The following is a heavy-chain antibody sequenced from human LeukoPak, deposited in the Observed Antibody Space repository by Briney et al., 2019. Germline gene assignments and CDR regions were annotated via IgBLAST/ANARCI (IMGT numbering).Heavy chain of an antibody. V-gene: IGHV3-23*01. CDR2: FSGSGGST. D-gene: IGHD3-3*01. J-gene: IGHJ4*02. Sequence: GGSLRLSCAASGFTFSSYAMSWVRQAPGKGLECISGFSGSGGSTYYADSVKGRFTISRDNSKNTLYLQMNSLRAEDTAVYYCAKSARVFGVVITTNFDYWGQGTLVTVSS. CDR3: AKSARVFGVVITTNFDY. CDR1: GFTFSSYA.